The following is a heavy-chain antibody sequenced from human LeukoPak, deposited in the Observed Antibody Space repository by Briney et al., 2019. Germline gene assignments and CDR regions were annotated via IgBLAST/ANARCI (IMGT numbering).Heavy chain of an antibody. CDR1: GFTFSSYS. CDR3: ARAYTGNYYPDY. D-gene: IGHD1-26*01. J-gene: IGHJ4*02. Sequence: GGSLRLSCAGSGFTFSSYSMNWVRQAPGKGLEWVSYISSSSGNIYYADSVKGRFTISRDNAKNSLFLQMNSLRAEDTAVYYCARAYTGNYYPDYWGQGTLVTVPS. CDR2: ISSSSGNI. V-gene: IGHV3-48*01.